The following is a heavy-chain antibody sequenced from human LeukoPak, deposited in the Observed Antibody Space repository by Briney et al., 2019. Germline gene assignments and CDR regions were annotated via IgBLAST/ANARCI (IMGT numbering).Heavy chain of an antibody. J-gene: IGHJ3*02. Sequence: PGGSLRLSCVASGFSFSSYSIHWVRRVSGKGLEWVAVMSVNGVNKYYADSVRGRFTVSRDISKNTQFLQMNSLRFEDTAVYFCVRESCSGGSCTYDPFDIWGHGTMVTVST. CDR2: MSVNGVNK. D-gene: IGHD2-15*01. V-gene: IGHV3-30-3*01. CDR3: VRESCSGGSCTYDPFDI. CDR1: GFSFSSYS.